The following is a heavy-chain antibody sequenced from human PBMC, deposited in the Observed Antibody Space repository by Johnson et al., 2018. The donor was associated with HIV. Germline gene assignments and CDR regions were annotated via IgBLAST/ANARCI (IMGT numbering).Heavy chain of an antibody. CDR2: IYSGVST. J-gene: IGHJ3*02. CDR3: ARSWELGETAFDI. CDR1: GFTFSTYA. Sequence: VQLVESGGGLVEPGGSLRLSCAASGFTFSTYAINWVRQAPGKGLEWVSVIYSGVSTYYADSVKGRFTISRDNSKKTLYLQMNSLRAEDTAVYYCARSWELGETAFDIWGQGTMVTVSS. V-gene: IGHV3-66*02. D-gene: IGHD1-26*01.